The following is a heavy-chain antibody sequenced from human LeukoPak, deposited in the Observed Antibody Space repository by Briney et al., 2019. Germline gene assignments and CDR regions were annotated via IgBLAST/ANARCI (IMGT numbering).Heavy chain of an antibody. J-gene: IGHJ3*02. CDR3: ARDRGWKWLSQNWAFDI. CDR2: IYYSGST. Sequence: PSETLSLTCTVSGGSISSYYWSWIRQPPGKGLEWIGYIYYSGSTNYNPSLKSRVTISVDTSKNQFSLKLSSVTAADTAVYYCARDRGWKWLSQNWAFDIWGQGTMVTVSS. V-gene: IGHV4-59*01. D-gene: IGHD3-22*01. CDR1: GGSISSYY.